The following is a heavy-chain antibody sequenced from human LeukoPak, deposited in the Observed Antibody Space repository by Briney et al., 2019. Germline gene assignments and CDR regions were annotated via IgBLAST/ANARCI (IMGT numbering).Heavy chain of an antibody. J-gene: IGHJ4*02. V-gene: IGHV3-53*01. CDR3: TMRGNTWYDC. CDR1: GFTVSSKY. D-gene: IGHD6-13*01. Sequence: HPGGSLRLSCAASGFTVSSKYMSWVRQAPGKGLEWVSVIYSGRSTYYADSVKGRFTISRDNSKNTVDLQMNSLRVEDTAVYYCTMRGNTWYDCWGQGTLVTVSS. CDR2: IYSGRST.